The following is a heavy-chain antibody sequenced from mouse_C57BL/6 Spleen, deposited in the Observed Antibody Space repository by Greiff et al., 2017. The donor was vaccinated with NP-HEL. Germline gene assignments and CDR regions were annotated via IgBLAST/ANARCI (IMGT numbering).Heavy chain of an antibody. J-gene: IGHJ3*01. Sequence: VQLQQPGAELVRPGSSVKLSCKASGYTFTSYWMDWVKQRPGQGLEWIGNIYPSDSETHYNQKFKDKATLTVDKSSSTAYMQLSSLTSEDSAVYYCAREEDYDYAAWFAYWGQGTLVTVSA. CDR2: IYPSDSET. V-gene: IGHV1-61*01. D-gene: IGHD2-4*01. CDR3: AREEDYDYAAWFAY. CDR1: GYTFTSYW.